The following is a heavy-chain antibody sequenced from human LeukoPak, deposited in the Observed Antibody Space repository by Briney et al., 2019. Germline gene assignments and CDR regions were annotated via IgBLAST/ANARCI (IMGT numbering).Heavy chain of an antibody. Sequence: GASVKVSCKASGYTFTGYYMHWVRQAPGQGLEWMGWINPNSGGTNYAQKFQGRVTMTRDTSISTAYMELSRLRSDDTAVYYCARMVAVADTYYYYMDVWGEGTTVTVSS. CDR1: GYTFTGYY. CDR2: INPNSGGT. V-gene: IGHV1-2*02. CDR3: ARMVAVADTYYYYMDV. J-gene: IGHJ6*03. D-gene: IGHD6-19*01.